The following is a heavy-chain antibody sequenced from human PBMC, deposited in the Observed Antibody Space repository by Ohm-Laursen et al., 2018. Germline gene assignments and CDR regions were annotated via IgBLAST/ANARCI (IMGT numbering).Heavy chain of an antibody. V-gene: IGHV3-7*01. CDR2: IDPDGSGK. CDR3: AREVWWSLDY. CDR1: GFTFSTHY. Sequence: GSLRLSCAASGFTFSTHYMTWVRQAPGKGLEWVAKIDPDGSGKYYVDSVKGRFTISGDNAKNSLYLQMNSLRAEDTAVFYCAREVWWSLDYWGRGTLVTVSS. J-gene: IGHJ4*02. D-gene: IGHD1-26*01.